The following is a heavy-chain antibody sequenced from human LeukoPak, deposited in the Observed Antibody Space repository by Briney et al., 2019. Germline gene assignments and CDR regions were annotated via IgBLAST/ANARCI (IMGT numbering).Heavy chain of an antibody. CDR2: IIPIFGTA. CDR1: GGTFSSYA. Sequence: ASVKVSCKAPGGTFSSYAISWVRQAPGQGLEWMGGIIPIFGTANYAQKFQGRVTITTDESTSTAYMELSSLRSEDTAVYYCASTFVGYCSGGSCYHITTSWYYFDYWGQGTLVTVSS. J-gene: IGHJ4*02. D-gene: IGHD2-15*01. CDR3: ASTFVGYCSGGSCYHITTSWYYFDY. V-gene: IGHV1-69*05.